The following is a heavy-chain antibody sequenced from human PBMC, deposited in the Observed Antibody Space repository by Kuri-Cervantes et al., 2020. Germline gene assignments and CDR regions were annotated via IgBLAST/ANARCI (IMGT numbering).Heavy chain of an antibody. CDR2: IYYSGST. CDR3: ARGSYYGLGSYFDLDY. Sequence: GSLRLSCAASGFTFSNAWMSWIRQPPGKGLEWVGYIYYSGSTNYNPSLKSRVTISVDTSKNQFSLKLSSVTAADTAVYYCARGSYYGLGSYFDLDYWGQGTLVTVSS. J-gene: IGHJ4*02. V-gene: IGHV4-59*01. CDR1: GFTFSNAW. D-gene: IGHD3-10*01.